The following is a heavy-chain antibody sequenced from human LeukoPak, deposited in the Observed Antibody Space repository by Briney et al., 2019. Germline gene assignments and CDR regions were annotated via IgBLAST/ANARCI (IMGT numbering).Heavy chain of an antibody. CDR3: SRSLCSGGSCSPIYYFDY. Sequence: PGGSLRLSCTVSGFTFGNYAMTWVRQAPGKGLEWVGFLRSKAYGGTTDYAASVRGRFTISRDDSKSIAYLQMNSLKTEDTAVYYCSRSLCSGGSCSPIYYFDYWGQGTLVTVSS. J-gene: IGHJ4*02. CDR1: GFTFGNYA. CDR2: LRSKAYGGTT. V-gene: IGHV3-49*04. D-gene: IGHD2-15*01.